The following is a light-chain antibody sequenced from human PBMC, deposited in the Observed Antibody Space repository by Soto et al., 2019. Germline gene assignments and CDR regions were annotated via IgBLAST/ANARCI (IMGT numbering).Light chain of an antibody. CDR2: DAS. CDR3: QRYDNLPIT. CDR1: QDISNY. V-gene: IGKV1-33*01. Sequence: DLQMTQSPSSLSASVGDRVTITCQASQDISNYLNWYQQKPGKAPKLLIYDASNLETGVPSRFSGSGSGTDFTFTISSLQPEDIATYYCQRYDNLPITFGGGTKVEIK. J-gene: IGKJ4*01.